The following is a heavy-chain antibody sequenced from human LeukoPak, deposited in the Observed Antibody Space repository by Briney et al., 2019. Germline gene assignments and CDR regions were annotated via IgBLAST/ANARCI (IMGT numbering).Heavy chain of an antibody. CDR3: ARDAVQAGTPFYFDF. D-gene: IGHD2-15*01. CDR2: ISAGSSNT. Sequence: GGTLRLSCSASGFIFASYGMNWVRQAPGQGLQWVSYISAGSSNTFYADSVKGRFNISRDDADNSLHLQMNSLSAEDTAVYYFARDAVQAGTPFYFDFWGQGALVTVSS. V-gene: IGHV3-48*01. J-gene: IGHJ4*02. CDR1: GFIFASYG.